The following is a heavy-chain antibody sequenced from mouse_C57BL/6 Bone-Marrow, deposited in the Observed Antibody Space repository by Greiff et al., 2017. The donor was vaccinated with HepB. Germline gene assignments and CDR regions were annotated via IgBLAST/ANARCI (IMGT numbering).Heavy chain of an antibody. D-gene: IGHD1-1*01. J-gene: IGHJ1*03. CDR1: GYAFSSSW. V-gene: IGHV1-82*01. CDR2: LYPGDGDT. Sequence: QVHVKQSGPELVKPGASVKISCKASGYAFSSSWMNWVKQRPGKGLEWIGRLYPGDGDTNYNGKFKGKATMTADKSSSTAYMQLSILTSEDSAVYFCARSDATVVEGYFDVWGTGTTVTVSS. CDR3: ARSDATVVEGYFDV.